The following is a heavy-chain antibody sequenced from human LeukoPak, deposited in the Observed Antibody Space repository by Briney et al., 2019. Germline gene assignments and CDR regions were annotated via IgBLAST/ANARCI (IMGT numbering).Heavy chain of an antibody. CDR1: GGSISSYY. V-gene: IGHV4-4*07. J-gene: IGHJ5*02. D-gene: IGHD1-7*01. Sequence: SETLSLTCTVSGGSISSYYWSWIRQPAGKGLEWIGRIYTSGSTNYNPSLKSRVTMSVDTSKNQFSLKLSSVTAADTAVYYCARTNWNYGADWLDPWGQGTLVTVSS. CDR3: ARTNWNYGADWLDP. CDR2: IYTSGST.